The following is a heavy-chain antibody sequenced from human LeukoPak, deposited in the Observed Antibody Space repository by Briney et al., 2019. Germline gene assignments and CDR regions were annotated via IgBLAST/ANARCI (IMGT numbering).Heavy chain of an antibody. CDR1: GGSIGTYY. Sequence: PSETLSPTCTVSGGSIGTYYWNWIRQPARKGLEWIGRIYASGSTNHNPSLDTRIAMSIDTSKNQFSLKLNSVTAADTAVYYCARDSGNERLGVYFDYWGQGTLVTVSS. J-gene: IGHJ4*02. D-gene: IGHD2-8*02. CDR3: ARDSGNERLGVYFDY. V-gene: IGHV4-4*07. CDR2: IYASGST.